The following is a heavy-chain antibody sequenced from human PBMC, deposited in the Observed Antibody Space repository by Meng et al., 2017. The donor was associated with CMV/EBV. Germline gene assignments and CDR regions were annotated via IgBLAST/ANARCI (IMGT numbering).Heavy chain of an antibody. J-gene: IGHJ3*02. Sequence: GESLKISCAASGFTFSGSAMHWVRQASGKGLEWVGRIRSKANSYATAYAAPVKGRFTISRDDSKNTAYLQMNSLKTEDTAVYYCTAPYDSSGSGENDAFDIWGQGTMVTVSS. D-gene: IGHD3-22*01. V-gene: IGHV3-73*01. CDR1: GFTFSGSA. CDR2: IRSKANSYAT. CDR3: TAPYDSSGSGENDAFDI.